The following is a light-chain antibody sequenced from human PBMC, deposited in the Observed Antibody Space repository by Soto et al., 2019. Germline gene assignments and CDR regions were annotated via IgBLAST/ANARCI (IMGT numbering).Light chain of an antibody. Sequence: QSALTQPASVSGSPGQSITISCTGTSGDVGGYNYVSWYQQHPGKAPKVMIYDVSNRPSGVSNRFSGSKSGNTASLTISGLQAEDEADYYCSSYTSSSTLVFGGGTKVTVL. CDR2: DVS. CDR1: SGDVGGYNY. J-gene: IGLJ2*01. V-gene: IGLV2-14*01. CDR3: SSYTSSSTLV.